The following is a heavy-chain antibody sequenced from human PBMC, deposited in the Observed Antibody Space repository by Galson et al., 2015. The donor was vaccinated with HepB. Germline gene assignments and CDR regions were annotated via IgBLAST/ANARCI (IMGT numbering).Heavy chain of an antibody. CDR1: GFTFSSYA. CDR2: ISGSGGST. J-gene: IGHJ4*02. Sequence: SLRLSCAASGFTFSSYAMSWVRQAPGKGLEWVSAISGSGGSTYYADSVKGRFTISRDNSKNTLYLQMNSLRAEDTAVYYCAKEHYDFWSGYPYFDYWGQGTLVTVSS. V-gene: IGHV3-23*01. D-gene: IGHD3-3*01. CDR3: AKEHYDFWSGYPYFDY.